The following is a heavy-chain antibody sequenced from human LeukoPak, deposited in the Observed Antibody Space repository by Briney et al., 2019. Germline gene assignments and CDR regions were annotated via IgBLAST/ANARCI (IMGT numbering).Heavy chain of an antibody. V-gene: IGHV4-61*08. Sequence: SETLSLTCTVSGGSISSGGYYWSWIRQHPGKGLEWIGYIYYSGSTNYNPSLKSRVTISVDTSKNQFSLKLSSVTAADTAVYYCARSSPPRAGRFDYWGQGTLVTVSS. D-gene: IGHD6-6*01. J-gene: IGHJ4*02. CDR1: GGSISSGGYY. CDR3: ARSSPPRAGRFDY. CDR2: IYYSGST.